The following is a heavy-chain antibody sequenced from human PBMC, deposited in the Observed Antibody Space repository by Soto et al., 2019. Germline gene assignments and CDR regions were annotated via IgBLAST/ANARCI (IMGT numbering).Heavy chain of an antibody. CDR1: GFTLTSYD. CDR2: IGIAGAT. J-gene: IGHJ4*02. V-gene: IGHV3-13*01. D-gene: IGHD6-19*01. Sequence: GESLKISCSASGFTLTSYDMHWFRQVSGKGLEWVSSIGIAGATTYPGSVMGRFTIFRESVENSLYLQMNSLRAEDTAVYYCARGSSGWYELDSWGQGALVTVSS. CDR3: ARGSSGWYELDS.